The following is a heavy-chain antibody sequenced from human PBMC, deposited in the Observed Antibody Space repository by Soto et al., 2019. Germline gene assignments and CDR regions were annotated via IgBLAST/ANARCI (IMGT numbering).Heavy chain of an antibody. CDR2: IYWDDDK. D-gene: IGHD6-13*01. CDR1: GFSLSTSGVG. CDR3: AYRQEYRGSWNSGWFDP. V-gene: IGHV2-5*02. J-gene: IGHJ5*02. Sequence: QITLKESGPTLVIPAQTLTLTCTFSGFSLSTSGVGVGWIRQPPGKALEWLALIYWDDDKRYNPSLKTRLTITKDTSKNRVVLTMTNMDPVDTATYYCAYRQEYRGSWNSGWFDPWGQGTLVTVSS.